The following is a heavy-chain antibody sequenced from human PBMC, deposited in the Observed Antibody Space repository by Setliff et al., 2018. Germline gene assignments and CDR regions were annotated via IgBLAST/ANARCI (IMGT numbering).Heavy chain of an antibody. CDR2: IMPIFGTT. D-gene: IGHD3-22*01. V-gene: IGHV1-69*05. J-gene: IGHJ4*02. CDR1: GGTFNSNA. CDR3: AREKGYYFDSTNYYYYFDY. Sequence: ASVKVSCKASGGTFNSNAISWVRQAPGQGLEWMGGIMPIFGTTNYAQEFQGRVTITTDESTSTAYMELSSLRPEDTAVYYCAREKGYYFDSTNYYYYFDYWGQGTLVTVS.